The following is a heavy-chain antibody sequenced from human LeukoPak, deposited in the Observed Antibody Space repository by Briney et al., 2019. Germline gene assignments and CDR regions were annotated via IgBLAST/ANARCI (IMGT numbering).Heavy chain of an antibody. Sequence: GASVKVSCKASGGTFSSYAISWVRQAPGQGLEWMGGIIPIFGTANYAQKFQGRVTITADESTSTAYMELSSLRSEDTAVYYCATDPVGAIDYWGQGTLVTVSS. V-gene: IGHV1-69*13. CDR1: GGTFSSYA. CDR2: IIPIFGTA. CDR3: ATDPVGAIDY. J-gene: IGHJ4*02. D-gene: IGHD1-26*01.